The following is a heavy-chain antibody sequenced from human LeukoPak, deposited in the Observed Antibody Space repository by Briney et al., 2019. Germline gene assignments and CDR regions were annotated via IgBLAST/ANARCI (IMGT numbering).Heavy chain of an antibody. J-gene: IGHJ5*02. V-gene: IGHV4-59*01. D-gene: IGHD1-1*01. CDR1: GGSISSYY. Sequence: SETLSLTCTVSGGSISSYYWSWIRQPPGKGLEWIGYIYYSGSTNYNPSLKSRVTISVDTSKNQFSLKLSSVTAADTAVYYCARGRRLSSNDDLDPWGQGTLVTVSS. CDR3: ARGRRLSSNDDLDP. CDR2: IYYSGST.